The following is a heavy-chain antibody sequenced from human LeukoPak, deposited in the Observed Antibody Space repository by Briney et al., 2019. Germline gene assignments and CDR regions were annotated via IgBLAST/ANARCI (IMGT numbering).Heavy chain of an antibody. CDR3: AREDPYDFWSGYYLFDP. CDR2: IYTSGST. D-gene: IGHD3-3*01. J-gene: IGHJ5*02. Sequence: KPSETLSLTCTVSGGSISSYYWSWIRQPAGKGLEWIGRIYTSGSTSYNPSLKSRVTMSVDTSKNQFSLKLSSVTAADTAVYYCAREDPYDFWSGYYLFDPWGQGTLVTVSS. CDR1: GGSISSYY. V-gene: IGHV4-4*07.